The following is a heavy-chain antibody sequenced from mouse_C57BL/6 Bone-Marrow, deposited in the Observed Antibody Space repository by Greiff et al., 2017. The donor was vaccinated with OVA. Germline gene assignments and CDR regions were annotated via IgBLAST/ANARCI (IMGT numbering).Heavy chain of an antibody. V-gene: IGHV5-6*01. J-gene: IGHJ3*01. CDR1: GFTFSSYG. D-gene: IGHD2-3*01. CDR3: ARHGVFDGYYSAY. CDR2: ISSGGSYT. Sequence: EVHLVESGGDLVKPGGSLKLSCAASGFTFSSYGMSWVRQTPDKRLEWVATISSGGSYTYYPDSVKGRFTISRDNAKNTLYLQMSSLKSEDTAMYYCARHGVFDGYYSAYWGQGTLVTVSA.